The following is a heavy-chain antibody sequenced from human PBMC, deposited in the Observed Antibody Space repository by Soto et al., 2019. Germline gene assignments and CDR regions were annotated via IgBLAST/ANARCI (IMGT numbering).Heavy chain of an antibody. V-gene: IGHV3-23*01. CDR3: VNDKRECDRTTCTLQRAFDV. CDR2: ISGPGIII. Sequence: EVSLMESGGGLIHPGGSLRLSCVASGFTFSSYTMSWVRQAPGKGLEWVAGISGPGIIISYTDSVKGRFTTSRDNSKNTLFLHMDSLRAEDTAVYYCVNDKRECDRTTCTLQRAFDVWGQGTLVTVSS. CDR1: GFTFSSYT. D-gene: IGHD3-22*01. J-gene: IGHJ3*01.